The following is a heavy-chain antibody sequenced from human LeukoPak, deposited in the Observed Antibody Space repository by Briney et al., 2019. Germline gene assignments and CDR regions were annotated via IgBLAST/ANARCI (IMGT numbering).Heavy chain of an antibody. V-gene: IGHV3-20*04. D-gene: IGHD3-22*01. J-gene: IGHJ4*02. Sequence: GGSLRLSCAASGFTFDDYGMTWVRQAPGKGLEWVASINWNGDSTIYADSVKGRFTISRDNSKNSLYLQMNSLRAEDTAVYYCARDYYYDSSGTPGYWGQGTLVTVSS. CDR1: GFTFDDYG. CDR3: ARDYYYDSSGTPGY. CDR2: INWNGDST.